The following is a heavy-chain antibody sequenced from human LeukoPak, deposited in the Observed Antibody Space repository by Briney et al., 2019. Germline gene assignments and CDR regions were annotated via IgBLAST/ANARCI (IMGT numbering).Heavy chain of an antibody. CDR2: ISYDGSNK. V-gene: IGHV3-30*04. Sequence: GRSLRLSCAASGFTFSSYAMHWVRQAPGKGLEWVAVISYDGSNKYYADSVKGRFTISRDNSKNTLYLQMNSLRAEDTAVYYCARGDLPSSGFNWGQGTLVTVSS. CDR3: ARGDLPSSGFN. D-gene: IGHD3-22*01. CDR1: GFTFSSYA. J-gene: IGHJ4*02.